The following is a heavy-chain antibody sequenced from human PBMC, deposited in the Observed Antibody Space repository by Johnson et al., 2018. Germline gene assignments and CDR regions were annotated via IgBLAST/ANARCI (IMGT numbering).Heavy chain of an antibody. CDR2: ISSSSSYI. D-gene: IGHD5-18*01. J-gene: IGHJ6*03. CDR3: AADTAVDYYYYYMDV. Sequence: VQLVESGGGLVKPGGSLRLSCAASGFTFSSYSMNWVRQAPGKGLEWVSSISSSSSYIYYADSVKGRFTISRDNAKNSLYLQMNSLRAEDTAVYYCAADTAVDYYYYYMDVWGKGTTVTVSS. CDR1: GFTFSSYS. V-gene: IGHV3-21*01.